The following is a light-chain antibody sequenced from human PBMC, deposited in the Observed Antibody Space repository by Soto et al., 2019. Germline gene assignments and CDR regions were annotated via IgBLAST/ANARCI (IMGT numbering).Light chain of an antibody. CDR1: QDIKNN. V-gene: IGKV1-17*01. J-gene: IGKJ2*01. Sequence: DIQMTQSPSSLSASVGDRVTITCRASQDIKNNLGWYQQTPGKAPKRLIFAASNLHSGVPSSFSGSGSGTEFTLTFISLQPEDFATYYCLQYNSYPFAFGQGTKVEIK. CDR3: LQYNSYPFA. CDR2: AAS.